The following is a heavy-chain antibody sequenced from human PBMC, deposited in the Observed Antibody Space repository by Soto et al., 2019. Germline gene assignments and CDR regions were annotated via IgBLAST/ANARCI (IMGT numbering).Heavy chain of an antibody. J-gene: IGHJ5*02. Sequence: QVPLVQSGAEVKKPGASVKVSCKASGYTFTSYGISWVRQAPGQGLEWMGWISAYNGNTNYAQKLQGRVTMTTDTHKSTDYMELMSLRADDTDVYYCARDLVTAMGGEDGPNWFDPWGQGTLVTVSS. V-gene: IGHV1-18*01. CDR2: ISAYNGNT. CDR1: GYTFTSYG. CDR3: ARDLVTAMGGEDGPNWFDP. D-gene: IGHD5-18*01.